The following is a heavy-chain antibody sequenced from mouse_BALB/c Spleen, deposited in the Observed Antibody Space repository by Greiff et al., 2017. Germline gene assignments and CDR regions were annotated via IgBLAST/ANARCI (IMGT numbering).Heavy chain of an antibody. J-gene: IGHJ4*01. CDR1: GFTFSSYG. CDR2: ISSGGSYT. Sequence: DVMLVESGGDLVKPGGSLKLSCAASGFTFSSYGMSWVRQTPDKRLEWVATISSGGSYTYYPDSVKGRFTISRDNAKNTLYLQMSSLKSEDTAMYYCERQGSTMITYYAMDYWGQGTSVTVSS. CDR3: ERQGSTMITYYAMDY. D-gene: IGHD2-4*01. V-gene: IGHV5-6*02.